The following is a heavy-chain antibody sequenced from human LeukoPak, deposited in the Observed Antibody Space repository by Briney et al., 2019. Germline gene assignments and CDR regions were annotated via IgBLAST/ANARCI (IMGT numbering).Heavy chain of an antibody. CDR3: ARDIRITMVRGVIIMGY. CDR1: GYTFTSYG. D-gene: IGHD3-10*01. Sequence: ASAKVSCKASGYTFTSYGISWVRQAPGQGLEWMGWISAYNGNTNYAQKLQGRVTMTTDTSTSTAYMELRSLRSDDTAVYYCARDIRITMVRGVIIMGYWGQGTLVTVSS. J-gene: IGHJ4*02. V-gene: IGHV1-18*01. CDR2: ISAYNGNT.